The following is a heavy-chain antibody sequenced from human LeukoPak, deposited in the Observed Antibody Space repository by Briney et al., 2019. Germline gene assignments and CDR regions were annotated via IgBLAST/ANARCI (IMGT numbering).Heavy chain of an antibody. Sequence: PSETLSLTCTVSGGSISSGDYYWSWIRQPPGKGLEWIGYIYYSGSTYYNPSLKSRVTISVDTSKNQFSLKLSSVTAADTAVYYCARVDSGILAGGGAVDYWGQGTLVTVSS. CDR3: ARVDSGILAGGGAVDY. D-gene: IGHD3-16*01. CDR2: IYYSGST. V-gene: IGHV4-30-4*08. CDR1: GGSISSGDYY. J-gene: IGHJ4*02.